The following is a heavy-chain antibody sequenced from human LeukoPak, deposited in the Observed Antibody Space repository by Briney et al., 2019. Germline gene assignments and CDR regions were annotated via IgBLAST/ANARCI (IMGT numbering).Heavy chain of an antibody. CDR2: ISSNGGST. CDR3: ARSVVPAAKLDY. V-gene: IGHV3-64*01. Sequence: PGGSLRLSCAASGFTFSSYAMHWVRQAPGKGLEYVSAISSNGGSTYYANSVKCRFTISRDNSRNTLYLQMGSLRAEDMAVYYCARSVVPAAKLDYWGQGTLVTVSS. CDR1: GFTFSSYA. J-gene: IGHJ4*02. D-gene: IGHD2-2*01.